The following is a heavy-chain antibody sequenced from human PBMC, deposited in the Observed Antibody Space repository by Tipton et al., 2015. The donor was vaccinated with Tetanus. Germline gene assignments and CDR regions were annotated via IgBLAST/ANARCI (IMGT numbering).Heavy chain of an antibody. CDR1: GGSISSFY. D-gene: IGHD4-17*01. CDR2: IYYSGSA. V-gene: IGHV4-59*08. Sequence: TLSLTCTVSGGSISSFYWSWIRQPPGKGLEWIGYIYYSGSAKYNPSLKSRVTISEDTSKNQFSLKLSSVTAADTAVYFCIGYDYGDYYFDYWGQGTLVTVSS. CDR3: IGYDYGDYYFDY. J-gene: IGHJ4*02.